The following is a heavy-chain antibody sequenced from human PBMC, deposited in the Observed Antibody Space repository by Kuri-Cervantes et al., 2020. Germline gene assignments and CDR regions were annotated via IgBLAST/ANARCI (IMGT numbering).Heavy chain of an antibody. J-gene: IGHJ6*02. D-gene: IGHD4-17*01. CDR3: ASETNIYGDYGNYYGMDV. Sequence: GESLKISCAASDFTFSSYAMSWVRQAPGKGLEWVSAISGSGGSTYYADSVKGRFAISRDNSKNTLYLQMNSLRAEDTAVYYCASETNIYGDYGNYYGMDVWGQGTTVTVSS. V-gene: IGHV3-23*01. CDR1: DFTFSSYA. CDR2: ISGSGGST.